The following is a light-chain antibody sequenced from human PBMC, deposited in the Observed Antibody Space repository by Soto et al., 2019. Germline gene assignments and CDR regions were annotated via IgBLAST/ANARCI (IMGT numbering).Light chain of an antibody. CDR3: SSYTNIKARACV. J-gene: IGLJ1*01. Sequence: QSVLTQPASVSGSPGQSITISCTGTSGDIGSYNRVSWYQQHPCKAPKLIIYEVTDRPSGVSNRFSGSKSDNTASLTISGRQAEDEAEYYCSSYTNIKARACVFGTGTKGTGL. CDR1: SGDIGSYNR. CDR2: EVT. V-gene: IGLV2-14*01.